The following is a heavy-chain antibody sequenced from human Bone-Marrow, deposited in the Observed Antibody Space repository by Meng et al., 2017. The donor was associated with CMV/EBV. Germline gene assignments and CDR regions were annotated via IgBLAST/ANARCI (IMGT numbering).Heavy chain of an antibody. J-gene: IGHJ4*02. CDR2: MNPNSGNT. CDR3: ATGVADFEY. D-gene: IGHD6-19*01. V-gene: IGHV1-8*01. CDR1: GYTFTSYD. Sequence: HVQVVQSGAEVKEPWASVQVSCKASGYTFTSYDINSVRQAAGQGLEWMGWMNPNSGNTDYAQKFQGRVTMTRNISKSTAYMDLSSLRSEDTAVYYCATGVADFEYWGQGTLVTVSS.